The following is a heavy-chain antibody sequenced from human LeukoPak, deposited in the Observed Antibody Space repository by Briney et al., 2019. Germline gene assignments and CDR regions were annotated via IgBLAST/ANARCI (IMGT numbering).Heavy chain of an antibody. D-gene: IGHD3-10*01. J-gene: IGHJ5*02. V-gene: IGHV3-20*04. CDR3: ARSLYLSQEFAGSWFDP. CDR1: GFTFDDYG. CDR2: INWNGGST. Sequence: RAGGSLRLSCAASGFTFDDYGMSWVRQAPGKGLEWVSGINWNGGSTGYADSVKGRFTISRDNAENSLYLQMNSLRAEDTALYYCARSLYLSQEFAGSWFDPWGQGTLVTVSS.